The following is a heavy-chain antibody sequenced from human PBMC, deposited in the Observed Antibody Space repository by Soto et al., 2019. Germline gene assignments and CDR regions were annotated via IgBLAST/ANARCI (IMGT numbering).Heavy chain of an antibody. CDR3: ARERGAVVGQFFDY. D-gene: IGHD6-19*01. V-gene: IGHV3-11*01. CDR1: GFTFSAYY. J-gene: IGHJ4*02. CDR2: ISSSGDTG. Sequence: QVQLVESGGGLVKPGGSLRLSCAASGFTFSAYYMSWIRQAPGKGLEWISYISSSGDTGNYADSVKGPFTVSRDNAKNSLYLQMNSLRADDTAVYYCARERGAVVGQFFDYWGQGTLVTVSS.